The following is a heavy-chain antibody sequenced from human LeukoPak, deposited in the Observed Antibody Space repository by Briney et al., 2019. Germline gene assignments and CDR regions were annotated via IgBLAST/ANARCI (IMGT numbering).Heavy chain of an antibody. D-gene: IGHD3-22*01. J-gene: IGHJ4*02. CDR2: VAHKGPTVYSPTLNR. V-gene: IGHV4-34*01. Sequence: ASETLSLTCAVYGAALSEYYWSWIRQSPGKGLEWIGEVAHKGPTVYSPTLNRKYNPSFKSRVTMSVDPSKNQFSLKLTSVTVADTATYYCVRQGTNSGYYLLDYWGQGHLVIVSS. CDR1: GAALSEYY. CDR3: VRQGTNSGYYLLDY.